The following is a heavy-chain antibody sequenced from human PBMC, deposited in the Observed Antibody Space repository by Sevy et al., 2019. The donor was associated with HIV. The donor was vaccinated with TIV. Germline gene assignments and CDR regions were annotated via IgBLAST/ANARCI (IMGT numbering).Heavy chain of an antibody. V-gene: IGHV4-59*01. CDR1: GGSISAYY. J-gene: IGHJ5*02. CDR3: ARAPPVRSGDDSLNWFDP. Sequence: SETLSLTCTIFGGSISAYYWSWFRQPPGRGLEYIGYIYYSGSTNYNPSLKSRVTTSVDTSKNQFSLRLTSVTTADTATYYCARAPPVRSGDDSLNWFDPWGQGALVTVSS. D-gene: IGHD6-25*01. CDR2: IYYSGST.